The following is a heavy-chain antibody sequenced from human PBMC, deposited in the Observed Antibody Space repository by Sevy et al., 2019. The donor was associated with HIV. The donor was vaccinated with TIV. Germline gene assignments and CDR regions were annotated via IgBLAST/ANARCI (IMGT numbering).Heavy chain of an antibody. J-gene: IGHJ6*02. CDR1: GFTFSSYG. CDR3: AKDSGSYYKYYYYGMDV. CDR2: ISYDGSNK. V-gene: IGHV3-30*18. Sequence: GGSLRLSCAASGFTFSSYGMHWVRQAPGKGLEWVAVISYDGSNKYYADSVKGRFTISRDNSKNTLYMKMNTLRAEDTAVYYCAKDSGSYYKYYYYGMDVWGQGTTVTVSS. D-gene: IGHD3-10*01.